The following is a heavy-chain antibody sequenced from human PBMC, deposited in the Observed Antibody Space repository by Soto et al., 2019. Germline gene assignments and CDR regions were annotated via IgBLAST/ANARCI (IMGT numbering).Heavy chain of an antibody. CDR3: ARGVSAGVDY. CDR2: MQPSTGRT. CDR1: GYSFTSLD. Sequence: ASVKVSGKASGYSFTSLDINWVRQTAGQGLEWMGWMQPSTGRTGYAQKLQGRVTMTRDTSINTAYMELTTLTSDDTAFYYCARGVSAGVDYWGQGTLVTVSS. V-gene: IGHV1-8*01. J-gene: IGHJ4*02. D-gene: IGHD1-26*01.